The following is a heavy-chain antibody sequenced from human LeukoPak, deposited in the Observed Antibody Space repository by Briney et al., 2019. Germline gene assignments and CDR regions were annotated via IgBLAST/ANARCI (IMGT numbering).Heavy chain of an antibody. CDR3: ASTLEYGDWFDP. CDR2: IYTSGSA. V-gene: IGHV4-4*07. Sequence: SETLSLTCTVSGCSISHYYWSWIRQPAGKGLEWIGRIYTSGSARYNPSLKSRVTMSVDTAKNQFSLKLSSVTAADTAVYYCASTLEYGDWFDPWGQGTPVTVSS. J-gene: IGHJ5*02. CDR1: GCSISHYY. D-gene: IGHD1-1*01.